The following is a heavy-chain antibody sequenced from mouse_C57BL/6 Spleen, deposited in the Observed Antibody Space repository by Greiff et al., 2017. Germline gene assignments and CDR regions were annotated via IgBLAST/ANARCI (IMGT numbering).Heavy chain of an antibody. J-gene: IGHJ1*03. CDR3: ARGGHGNWYFDV. CDR1: GYAFSSYW. CDR2: IYPGDGDT. D-gene: IGHD1-1*01. Sequence: VKLVESGAELVKPGASVKISCKASGYAFSSYWMNWVKQRPGKGLEWIGQIYPGDGDTNYNGKFKGKATLTADKSSSTAYMQLSSLTSEDSAVYFCARGGHGNWYFDVWGTGTTVTVSS. V-gene: IGHV1-80*01.